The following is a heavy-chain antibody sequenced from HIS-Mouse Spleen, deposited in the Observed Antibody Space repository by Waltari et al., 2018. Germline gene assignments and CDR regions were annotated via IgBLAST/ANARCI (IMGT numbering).Heavy chain of an antibody. CDR3: ARNYYYGMDV. CDR1: GFTFSSYW. CDR2: RKKDGSEK. V-gene: IGHV3-7*01. J-gene: IGHJ6*02. Sequence: EVQLVESGGGLVQPGGSLRLSCAASGFTFSSYWMSWVRQAPGKGLEGGANRKKDGSEKYYVDSVKGRFTISRDNAKNSLYLQMNSLRAEDTAVYYCARNYYYGMDVWGQGTTVTVSS.